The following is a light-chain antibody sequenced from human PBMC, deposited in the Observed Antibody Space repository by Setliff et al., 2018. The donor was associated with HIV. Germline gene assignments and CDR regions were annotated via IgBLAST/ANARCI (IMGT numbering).Light chain of an antibody. Sequence: QSALAQPASVSGPPGQSITISCTGTGTDVGYYDLVSWYQQHPGKAPKFLMFEVNKRPTGVSDRFSGSKSGNTASLTISGLQAEDEAVYYCCSYAGFDTDVFGSGTKVTVL. CDR3: CSYAGFDTDV. J-gene: IGLJ1*01. V-gene: IGLV2-23*02. CDR2: EVN. CDR1: GTDVGYYDL.